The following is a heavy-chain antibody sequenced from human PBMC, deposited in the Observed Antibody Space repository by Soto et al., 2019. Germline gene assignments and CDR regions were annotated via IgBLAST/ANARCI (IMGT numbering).Heavy chain of an antibody. CDR1: GFTFSSYG. Sequence: GGSLRLSCAASGFTFSSYGMHWVRQAPGKGLEWVAVISYDGSNKYYADSVKGRFTISRDNSKNTLYLQMNSLRAEDTAVYYCAKSDYFDYWGQGTLVTVSS. V-gene: IGHV3-30*18. CDR3: AKSDYFDY. CDR2: ISYDGSNK. J-gene: IGHJ4*02.